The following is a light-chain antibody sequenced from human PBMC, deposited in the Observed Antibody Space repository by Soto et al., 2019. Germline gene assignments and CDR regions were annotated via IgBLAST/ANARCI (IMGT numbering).Light chain of an antibody. CDR2: DAS. CDR3: QQRSNWPLT. V-gene: IGKV3-11*01. CDR1: QSVSSY. Sequence: EIVLTQSPATLSLSPGERATLSCRASQSVSSYLAWYQQKPGQAPRLLIYDASNRATGIPARFSCSGSGTDLTLTISSLEPEDFAVYYCQQRSNWPLTFGGGTKVDIK. J-gene: IGKJ4*01.